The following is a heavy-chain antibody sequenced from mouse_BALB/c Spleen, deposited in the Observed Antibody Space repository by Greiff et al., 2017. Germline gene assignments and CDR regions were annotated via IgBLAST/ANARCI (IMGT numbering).Heavy chain of an antibody. CDR1: GDSITNCY. CDR3: ARYRDYAMDY. CDR2: ISYSGST. D-gene: IGHD3-3*01. V-gene: IGHV3-8*02. J-gene: IGHJ4*01. Sequence: EVKLVQSGPSLVKPSQTLSLTCSVTGDSITNCYWNWIRKFPGNKLEYMGYISYSGSTYYNPSLKSRISITRDTSKNQYYLQLNSVTTEDTATYYCARYRDYAMDYWGQGTSVTVSS.